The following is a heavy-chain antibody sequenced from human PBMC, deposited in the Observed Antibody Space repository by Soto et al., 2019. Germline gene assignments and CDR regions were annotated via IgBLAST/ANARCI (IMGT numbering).Heavy chain of an antibody. V-gene: IGHV4-59*01. D-gene: IGHD6-19*01. CDR3: ARVPWQWLGGYAFDI. Sequence: QVQLQESGPGLVKPSETLSLTCTVSGGSINSYYWSWIRQPPGKGLEWIGYIYYSGSTNYNPSLKSRATISVDTSKYQFTLKLSSVTAADTAVYYCARVPWQWLGGYAFDIWGQGTMVTVSS. CDR1: GGSINSYY. CDR2: IYYSGST. J-gene: IGHJ3*02.